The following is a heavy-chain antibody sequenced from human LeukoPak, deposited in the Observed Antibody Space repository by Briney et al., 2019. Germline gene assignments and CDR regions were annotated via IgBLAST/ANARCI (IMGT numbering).Heavy chain of an antibody. D-gene: IGHD2-8*02. Sequence: MTSETLSLTCTVSGGSISSYYWSWIRRPPGKGLEWIAYISDIGSINYNPSLKSRVTISLDTSKNQFSLKLSSVTAADTAVYYCAGHHPRNTVDFWGQGTLVTVSS. CDR2: ISDIGSI. V-gene: IGHV4-59*08. J-gene: IGHJ4*02. CDR1: GGSISSYY. CDR3: AGHHPRNTVDF.